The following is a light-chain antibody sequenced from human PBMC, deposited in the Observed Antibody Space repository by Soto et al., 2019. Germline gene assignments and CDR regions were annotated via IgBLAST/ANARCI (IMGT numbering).Light chain of an antibody. CDR3: CSYAGSTTFRVR. CDR1: SSDVGNYNL. CDR2: EGS. V-gene: IGLV2-23*03. Sequence: QSVLTQPASVSGSPGQSITISCTGTSSDVGNYNLVSWYQQHPGKAPKLMIYEGSKRPSGVSNRFSGSKSGNTASLTISGLQAEDEADYYCCSYAGSTTFRVRFGGGTKVTVL. J-gene: IGLJ2*01.